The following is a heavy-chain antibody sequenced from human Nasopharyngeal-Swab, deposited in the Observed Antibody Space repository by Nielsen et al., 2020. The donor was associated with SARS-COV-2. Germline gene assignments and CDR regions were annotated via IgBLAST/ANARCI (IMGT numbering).Heavy chain of an antibody. Sequence: WIRQPPGKGLEWIGSIYYSGSTYYNPSLKSRVTISVDTSKNQFSLKLSSVTAADTAVYYCARDGGGSGSYYNWFDPWGQGTLVTVSS. CDR3: ARDGGGSGSYYNWFDP. CDR2: IYYSGST. V-gene: IGHV4-39*02. J-gene: IGHJ5*02. D-gene: IGHD3-10*01.